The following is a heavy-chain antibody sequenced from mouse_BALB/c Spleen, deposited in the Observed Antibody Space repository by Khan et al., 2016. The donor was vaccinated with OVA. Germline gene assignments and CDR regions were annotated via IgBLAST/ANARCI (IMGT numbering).Heavy chain of an antibody. J-gene: IGHJ3*01. V-gene: IGHV5-9-3*01. CDR1: GFTFSTYA. CDR3: SRSPYGNVAY. Sequence: EVKLLESGGALVKPGGSLKLSCAASGFTFSTYAMSWVRQTPEKRLEWVATINSDGDYTYYPDSVTGRFTISRDNAKNTLYLQMSSLRSEDTAMYYCSRSPYGNVAYWGQGTLVTVSA. CDR2: INSDGDYT. D-gene: IGHD2-1*01.